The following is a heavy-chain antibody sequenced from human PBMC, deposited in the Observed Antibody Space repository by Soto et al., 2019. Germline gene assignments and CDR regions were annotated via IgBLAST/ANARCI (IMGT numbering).Heavy chain of an antibody. CDR2: IHHTGFT. J-gene: IGHJ4*02. D-gene: IGHD1-26*01. V-gene: IGHV4-28*01. Sequence: SETLSLTCGVSGSSISNDNWWVWIRQPPGKGLEWIGYIHHTGFTYSNPSFKSRLTMSVDTSKNQFSLKLSSVTAVDTAVYYCATKDNGKYFFDYCGQGTLVTVSS. CDR3: ATKDNGKYFFDY. CDR1: GSSISNDNW.